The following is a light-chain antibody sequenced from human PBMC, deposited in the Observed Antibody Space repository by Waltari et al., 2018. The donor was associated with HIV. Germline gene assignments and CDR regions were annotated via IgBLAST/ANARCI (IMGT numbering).Light chain of an antibody. CDR3: QSYDRSLDWV. CDR2: GGA. V-gene: IGLV1-40*01. CDR1: SSNIGAGYD. J-gene: IGLJ3*02. Sequence: QSVLPQPPSVSGAPGQRITISCTGSSSNIGAGYDVHWYQQLPGTAHKLLIYGGANRPSGVPDRFSASKSGTSASLAISGLQAEDEADYFCQSYDRSLDWVFGGGTKLTVL.